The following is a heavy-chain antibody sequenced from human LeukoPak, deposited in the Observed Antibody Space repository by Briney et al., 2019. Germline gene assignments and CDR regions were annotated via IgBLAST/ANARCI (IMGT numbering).Heavy chain of an antibody. CDR2: ISSSGSTI. CDR3: ARHYYDSSGSLNWFDP. V-gene: IGHV3-48*03. CDR1: GFTFSSYE. D-gene: IGHD3-22*01. J-gene: IGHJ5*02. Sequence: GGSLRLSCAASGFTFSSYEMNWDRQAPGKGLEWVSYISSSGSTIYYADSVKGRFTISRDNAKNSLYLQMNSLRAEDTAVYYCARHYYDSSGSLNWFDPWGQGTLVTVSS.